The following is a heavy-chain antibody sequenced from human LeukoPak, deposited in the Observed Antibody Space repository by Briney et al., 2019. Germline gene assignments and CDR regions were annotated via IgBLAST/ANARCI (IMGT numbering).Heavy chain of an antibody. CDR3: AKNDFFDY. D-gene: IGHD1-1*01. Sequence: GGSLRLSCAASGFTFSNYNMNWVRQAPGRGLEWVSYISSDSSTINYGDSVKGRFTISRDNAKNSLYLQMNSLRAGDTAVYYCAKNDFFDYWGQGTLVTVSS. V-gene: IGHV3-48*01. J-gene: IGHJ4*02. CDR1: GFTFSNYN. CDR2: ISSDSSTI.